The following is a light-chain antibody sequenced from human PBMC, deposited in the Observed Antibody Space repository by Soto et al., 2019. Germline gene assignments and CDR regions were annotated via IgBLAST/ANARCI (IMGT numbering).Light chain of an antibody. CDR2: DVT. J-gene: IGLJ1*01. V-gene: IGLV2-14*03. CDR3: SSYTGSNNLEV. Sequence: QSVLTQPASVSGSPGQSITISCTGTSSDVGGYNYVSWYQQHPGKAPKLMIYDVTHRPSGVSNRFSGSKSGNTASLTISGLQAEDEADYYCSSYTGSNNLEVFGTGTKVTVL. CDR1: SSDVGGYNY.